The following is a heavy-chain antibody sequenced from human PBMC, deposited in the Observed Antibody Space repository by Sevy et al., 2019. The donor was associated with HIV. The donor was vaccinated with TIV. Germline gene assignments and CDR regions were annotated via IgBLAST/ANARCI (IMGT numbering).Heavy chain of an antibody. Sequence: ASVKVSCKVSGYILSQLSMHWVRQAPGKGLEWMGSFDPEDGETLYAQKLQGRVTMTEDTSIDTAYMELNSLRSEDTAVYYCATTKDYYESSGCPFDYWGQGTLVTVSS. CDR1: GYILSQLS. J-gene: IGHJ4*02. CDR3: ATTKDYYESSGCPFDY. CDR2: FDPEDGET. D-gene: IGHD3-22*01. V-gene: IGHV1-24*01.